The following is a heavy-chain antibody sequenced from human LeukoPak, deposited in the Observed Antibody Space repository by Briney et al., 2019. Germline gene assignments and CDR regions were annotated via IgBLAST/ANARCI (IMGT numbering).Heavy chain of an antibody. J-gene: IGHJ3*02. D-gene: IGHD3-9*01. CDR3: ARPLEGYYDILTGYYFDAFDI. Sequence: GESLKISCKGSGYSFTSYWIGWVRQMPGKGLEWMGIIYHGDSDTRYSPSFQGQVTISADKSISTAYLQWSSLKASDTAMYYCARPLEGYYDILTGYYFDAFDIWGQGTMVTVSS. CDR1: GYSFTSYW. V-gene: IGHV5-51*01. CDR2: IYHGDSDT.